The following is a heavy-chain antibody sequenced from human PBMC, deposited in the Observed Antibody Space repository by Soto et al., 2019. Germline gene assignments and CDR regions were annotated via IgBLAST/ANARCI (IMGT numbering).Heavy chain of an antibody. CDR1: GAPISSGDYF. J-gene: IGHJ5*01. V-gene: IGHV4-30-4*01. CDR2: GFYSGNS. CDR3: ARDVTKCDSTSCSSWFDP. D-gene: IGHD2-2*01. Sequence: SETLSLTCTVSGAPISSGDYFWGWIRQPPGKGLEWIGHGFYSGNSYFNPSLETRVSISIDTSKNQFSLNLTSVTAADTAVYFCARDVTKCDSTSCSSWFDPWGQGTLVTVSS.